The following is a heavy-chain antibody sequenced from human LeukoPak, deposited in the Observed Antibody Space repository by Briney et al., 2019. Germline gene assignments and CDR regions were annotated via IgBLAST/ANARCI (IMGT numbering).Heavy chain of an antibody. J-gene: IGHJ5*02. CDR2: IIPILGIA. Sequence: ASVKVSCKASGGTFSSYAISWVRQAPGQGLEWMGRIIPILGIANYAQKFQGRVTITADESTSTAYMELSSLRSEDTAVYYCARDPGPGWFDPWGQGTLVTVSS. CDR1: GGTFSSYA. D-gene: IGHD1-1*01. CDR3: ARDPGPGWFDP. V-gene: IGHV1-69*04.